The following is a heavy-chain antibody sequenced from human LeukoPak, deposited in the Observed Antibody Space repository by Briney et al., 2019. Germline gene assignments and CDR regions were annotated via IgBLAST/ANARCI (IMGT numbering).Heavy chain of an antibody. Sequence: GGSLRLSCAASGFTFSSYAMSWVRQAPGKGLEWVSVISGSGGSTYYADSVKGRFTISGDNSKNTLYLQMNSLRAEDTAVYYCARDYYYDSSGYVDYWGQGTLVTVSS. J-gene: IGHJ4*02. CDR1: GFTFSSYA. CDR2: ISGSGGST. CDR3: ARDYYYDSSGYVDY. D-gene: IGHD3-22*01. V-gene: IGHV3-23*01.